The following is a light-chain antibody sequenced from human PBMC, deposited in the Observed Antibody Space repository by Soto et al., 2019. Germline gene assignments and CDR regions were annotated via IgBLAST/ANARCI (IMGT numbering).Light chain of an antibody. CDR3: QQSYSTPRT. CDR2: AAS. V-gene: IGKV1-39*01. J-gene: IGKJ4*01. Sequence: HLTHLPSSWYGSLVYREYVNCXARQSISSYLNWYQQKPGKAPKLLIYAASSWQSGVPSRFSGSGSGTDFTLTISSLQPEDFATYYCQQSYSTPRTFGRGTKVDI. CDR1: QSISSY.